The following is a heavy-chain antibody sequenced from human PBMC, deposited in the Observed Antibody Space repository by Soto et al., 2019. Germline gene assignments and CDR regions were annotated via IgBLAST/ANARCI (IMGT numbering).Heavy chain of an antibody. CDR2: FYDSGTT. D-gene: IGHD3-3*01. CDR3: VRFSVWSIDY. CDR1: GGSISGTAYY. Sequence: PSETLSLTCTVSGGSISGTAYYWGWIRQPPGKGLEWIGSFYDSGTTYYNPSLKSRVTISVDASKNQFSLKLNSLTAADTAVYYCVRFSVWSIDYWGQGTLVTVSS. J-gene: IGHJ4*02. V-gene: IGHV4-39*01.